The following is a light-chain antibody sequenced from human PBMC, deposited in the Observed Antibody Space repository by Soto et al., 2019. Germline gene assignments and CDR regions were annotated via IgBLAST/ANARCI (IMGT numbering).Light chain of an antibody. J-gene: IGLJ1*01. CDR2: EGS. CDR1: SSDVGSYDL. CDR3: CSYAGSNTFV. V-gene: IGLV2-23*03. Sequence: QSLLTQPASVSGSPGQSITISCTGTSSDVGSYDLVSWYQQHPGKAPKLMIYEGSKRPSGVSNRFSGSKSGNTASLTISGLQAEDEADYYCCSYAGSNTFVFGTGTKDTVL.